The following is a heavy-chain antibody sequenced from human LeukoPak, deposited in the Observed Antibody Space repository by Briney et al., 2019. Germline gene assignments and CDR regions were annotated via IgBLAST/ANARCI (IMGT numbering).Heavy chain of an antibody. Sequence: WASVKVSCKASGYTFTGYYMHWVRQAPGQGLEWMGWINPNSGGTNYAQKFQGRVTMTRDTSISTAYMELSRLRSDDTAVYYCARGGSYGDYVKWFDPWGQGTLVTVSS. D-gene: IGHD4-17*01. V-gene: IGHV1-2*02. J-gene: IGHJ5*02. CDR1: GYTFTGYY. CDR3: ARGGSYGDYVKWFDP. CDR2: INPNSGGT.